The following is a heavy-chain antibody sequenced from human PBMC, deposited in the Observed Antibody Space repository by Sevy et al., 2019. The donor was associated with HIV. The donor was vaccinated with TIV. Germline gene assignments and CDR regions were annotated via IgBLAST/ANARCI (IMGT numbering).Heavy chain of an antibody. Sequence: SETLSLTCAVYGGSFSGYYWSWIRQPPGKGLEWIGEINHSGSTNYNPSLKSRVTISVDTSKNQFSLKLSSVTAADTAVYYCARGLPIPTGIAAAGQIDYWGQGTLVTVSS. CDR1: GGSFSGYY. CDR3: ARGLPIPTGIAAAGQIDY. D-gene: IGHD6-13*01. J-gene: IGHJ4*02. CDR2: INHSGST. V-gene: IGHV4-34*01.